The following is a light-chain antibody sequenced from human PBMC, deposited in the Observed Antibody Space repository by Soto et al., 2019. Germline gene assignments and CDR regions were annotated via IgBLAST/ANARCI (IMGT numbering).Light chain of an antibody. Sequence: DIVMTQSPLSLSVTPGEPASISCRSTQSLLHSGNNCLAWYLQKPGQSPQLLIYLGSSRASGVPDRFSGRGSGTDFTLKISRVEADDVGIYYCMQTLQTPLTFGGGTKVEI. CDR1: QSLLHSGNNC. CDR2: LGS. V-gene: IGKV2-28*01. J-gene: IGKJ4*01. CDR3: MQTLQTPLT.